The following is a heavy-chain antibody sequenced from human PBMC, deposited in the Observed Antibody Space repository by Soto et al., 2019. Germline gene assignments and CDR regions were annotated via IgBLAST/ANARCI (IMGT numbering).Heavy chain of an antibody. V-gene: IGHV4-31*03. CDR2: IYYSGST. J-gene: IGHJ4*02. CDR3: ARGKGFGELLSNFDY. D-gene: IGHD3-10*01. CDR1: GGSISSGGYY. Sequence: PSETLSLTCTVSGGSISSGGYYWSWIRQHPGKGLEWIGYIYYSGSTYYNPSLKSRVTTSVDTSKNQFSLKLSSVTAADTAVYYCARGKGFGELLSNFDYWGQGTLVTVSS.